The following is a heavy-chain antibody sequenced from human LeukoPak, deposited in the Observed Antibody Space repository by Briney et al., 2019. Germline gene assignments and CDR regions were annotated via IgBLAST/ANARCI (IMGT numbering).Heavy chain of an antibody. J-gene: IGHJ3*02. V-gene: IGHV3-21*01. D-gene: IGHD3-3*01. Sequence: GGSLRLSCAASGFTFSSYSMNWVRQAPGKGLEWVSSISSSSSYIYYADSVKGRFPISRDNAKNSLYLQMNSLRAEDTAVYYCAKTYYDFWSGQGAFDIWGQGTMVTVSS. CDR3: AKTYYDFWSGQGAFDI. CDR2: ISSSSSYI. CDR1: GFTFSSYS.